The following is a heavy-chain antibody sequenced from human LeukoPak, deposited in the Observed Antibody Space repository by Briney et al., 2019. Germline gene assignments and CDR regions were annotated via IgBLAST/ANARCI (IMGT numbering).Heavy chain of an antibody. CDR3: ARGRTHYYDSNGYSDY. J-gene: IGHJ4*02. V-gene: IGHV3-21*01. Sequence: GGSLRLSCAASGFTFSSYSMNWVRQAPGRGLEWVSSISSSSGYIYYVDSVKGRFTISRDNAKNSLYLQMNSLRAEDTAVYYCARGRTHYYDSNGYSDYWGQGTLVTVSS. CDR2: ISSSSGYI. D-gene: IGHD3-22*01. CDR1: GFTFSSYS.